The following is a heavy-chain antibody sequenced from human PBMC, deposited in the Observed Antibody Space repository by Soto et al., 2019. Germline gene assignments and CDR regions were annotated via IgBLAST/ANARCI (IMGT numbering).Heavy chain of an antibody. CDR2: ISSSSSYI. CDR3: ASDLDYSSSSAHYYYMDV. D-gene: IGHD6-6*01. J-gene: IGHJ6*03. CDR1: GFTFSSYS. Sequence: GGSLRLSCAASGFTFSSYSMNWVRQAPGKGLEWVSSISSSSSYIYYADSVKGRFTISRDNAKNSLYLQMNSLRAEDTAVYSCASDLDYSSSSAHYYYMDVWGKGTPVTVSS. V-gene: IGHV3-21*01.